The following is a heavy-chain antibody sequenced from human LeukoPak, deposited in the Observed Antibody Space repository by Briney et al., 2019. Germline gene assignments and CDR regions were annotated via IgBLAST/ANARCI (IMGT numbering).Heavy chain of an antibody. Sequence: GGSLRLSCAASGFTFSDYYMSWIRQAPGKGLEWVSSISSSSSYIYYADSVKGRFTISRDNAKNSLYLQMNSLRAEDTAVYYCAGRYYSGNEDAFDIWGQGTMVTVSS. J-gene: IGHJ3*02. CDR3: AGRYYSGNEDAFDI. D-gene: IGHD4-23*01. CDR2: ISSSSSYI. V-gene: IGHV3-11*06. CDR1: GFTFSDYY.